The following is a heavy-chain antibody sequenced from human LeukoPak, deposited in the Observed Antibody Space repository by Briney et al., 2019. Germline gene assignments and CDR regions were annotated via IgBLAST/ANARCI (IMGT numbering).Heavy chain of an antibody. CDR3: AKPSMIVVVITPFDY. Sequence: PGGSLRLSCAASGFTFSRYAMSWVRQAPGKGLEWVSAISGSGGSTYYADSVKGRFTISRDNSKNTLYLQMNSLRAEDTAVYYCAKPSMIVVVITPFDYWGQGTLVTVSS. CDR2: ISGSGGST. V-gene: IGHV3-23*01. J-gene: IGHJ4*02. CDR1: GFTFSRYA. D-gene: IGHD3-22*01.